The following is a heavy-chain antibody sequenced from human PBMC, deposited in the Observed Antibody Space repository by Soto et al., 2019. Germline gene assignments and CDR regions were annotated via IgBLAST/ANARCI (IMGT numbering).Heavy chain of an antibody. V-gene: IGHV1-69*01. CDR2: IIPIFGTA. J-gene: IGHJ6*02. Sequence: QVQLVQSGAEVKKPGSSVKVSCKASGGTFSSYAISWVRQAPGQGLEWMGGIIPIFGTANYAQKFQGRVTITADESTSTAYMELSSLRSEDTAVYYCATGAVGATFSYYYGMDVWGQGTTVTVSS. CDR3: ATGAVGATFSYYYGMDV. CDR1: GGTFSSYA. D-gene: IGHD1-26*01.